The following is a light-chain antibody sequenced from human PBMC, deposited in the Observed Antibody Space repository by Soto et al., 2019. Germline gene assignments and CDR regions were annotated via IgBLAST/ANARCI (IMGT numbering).Light chain of an antibody. J-gene: IGKJ1*01. V-gene: IGKV1-39*01. CDR2: AAS. Sequence: DIQMTQSPSSLSASVGDRVTITCRASQSISSYLNWYQQKPGEAPKLLIYAASSLQSGVPSRFSGSGSGTDFTLTISSLHPEDFATYYCQQSSSTPRTFGQGTKVDIK. CDR1: QSISSY. CDR3: QQSSSTPRT.